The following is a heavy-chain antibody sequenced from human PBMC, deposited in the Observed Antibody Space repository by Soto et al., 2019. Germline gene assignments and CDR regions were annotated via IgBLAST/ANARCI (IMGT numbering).Heavy chain of an antibody. CDR2: IYHSGST. J-gene: IGHJ5*02. CDR3: ARVPDR. V-gene: IGHV4-30-2*01. D-gene: IGHD2-2*01. Sequence: PSETLSLTCSVSGGSIISGGYSWSWIRQPPGKGLEWIGYIYHSGSTYYNPSLKRRVTISVDRSKNQFSLKLSSVTAADTAVYYCARVPDRWGQGTLVTVSS. CDR1: GGSIISGGYS.